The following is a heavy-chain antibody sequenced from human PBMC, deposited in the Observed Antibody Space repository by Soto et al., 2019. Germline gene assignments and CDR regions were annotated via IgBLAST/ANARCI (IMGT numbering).Heavy chain of an antibody. D-gene: IGHD6-19*01. J-gene: IGHJ3*02. CDR3: ARRYSSGGDAFDI. V-gene: IGHV5-51*01. CDR1: GYSFTSYW. Sequence: GESLKISCKGSGYSFTSYWIGWVRQMPGKGLEWMGIIYPGDSDTRYSPSLQGQVTISADKSISTAYLQWSSLKASDTAMYYCARRYSSGGDAFDIWGQGTMVTVSS. CDR2: IYPGDSDT.